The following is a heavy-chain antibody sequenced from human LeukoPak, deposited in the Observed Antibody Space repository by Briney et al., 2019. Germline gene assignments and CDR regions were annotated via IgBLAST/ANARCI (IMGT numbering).Heavy chain of an antibody. J-gene: IGHJ4*02. V-gene: IGHV1-18*01. D-gene: IGHD3-10*01. Sequence: ASVKVSCKASGYTFTSYGINWVRQAPGQGLEWMGWISAYNGNTNYAQKLQGRVTMTTDTSTSTAYMELRSLRSDDTAVYYCARGDYYGSGTYYKKTVDYWGQGTLVTVSS. CDR1: GYTFTSYG. CDR2: ISAYNGNT. CDR3: ARGDYYGSGTYYKKTVDY.